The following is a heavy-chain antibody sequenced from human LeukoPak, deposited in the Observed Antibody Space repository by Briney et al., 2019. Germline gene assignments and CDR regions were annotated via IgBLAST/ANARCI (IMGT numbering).Heavy chain of an antibody. Sequence: ASVKVSRKASGYTFTGYYMHGVRQARGQGLEWMGWINTNTGNPTYAQCFTGRIVFSLDTSVSTAYLQISSLKAEDSAVYYCAKNGLGAVVKTDWGQGTLVTVSS. D-gene: IGHD3-22*01. V-gene: IGHV7-4-1*02. CDR2: INTNTGNP. CDR1: GYTFTGYY. J-gene: IGHJ4*02. CDR3: AKNGLGAVVKTD.